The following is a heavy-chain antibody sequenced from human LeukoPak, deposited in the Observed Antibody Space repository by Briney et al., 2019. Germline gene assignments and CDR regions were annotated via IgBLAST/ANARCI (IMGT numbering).Heavy chain of an antibody. D-gene: IGHD6-13*01. CDR2: INHSGST. CDR1: GGSFSGYY. V-gene: IGHV4-34*01. Sequence: SETLSLTCVVYGGSFSGYYWSWIRQPPGKGLEWIGEINHSGSTNYNLSLKSRVTISVDTSKNQFSLKLSSVTAADTAVYYCARARRGYSTSWYEDWGQGTLVTVSS. J-gene: IGHJ4*02. CDR3: ARARRGYSTSWYED.